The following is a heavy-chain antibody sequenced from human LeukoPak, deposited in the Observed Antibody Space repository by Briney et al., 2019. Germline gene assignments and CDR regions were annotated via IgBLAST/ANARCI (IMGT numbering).Heavy chain of an antibody. CDR3: ARIGKVGAGNWAPFDY. Sequence: SETLSLTCTVSGGSISSYYWSWIRQPPGKGLEWIGYIYYSGSTNYNPSLKSRVTISVDTSKNQFSLKLSSVTAADTAVYYCARIGKVGAGNWAPFDYWGQGTLITVSS. CDR2: IYYSGST. CDR1: GGSISSYY. D-gene: IGHD1-26*01. V-gene: IGHV4-59*01. J-gene: IGHJ4*02.